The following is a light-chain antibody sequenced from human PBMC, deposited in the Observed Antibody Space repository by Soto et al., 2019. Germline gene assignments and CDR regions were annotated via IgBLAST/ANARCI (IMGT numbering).Light chain of an antibody. CDR2: DTS. J-gene: IGKJ1*01. Sequence: EIVLTQSPVTLSLSPGEIATLYFGASQRVSGGFLAWYQQKPGLAPRLILYDTSFRATGIPDRFSGSGSGTDFTLTISRLDTEDFAVYYCQQYGSSPSFGQGTKVDIK. CDR3: QQYGSSPS. CDR1: QRVSGGF. V-gene: IGKV3D-20*01.